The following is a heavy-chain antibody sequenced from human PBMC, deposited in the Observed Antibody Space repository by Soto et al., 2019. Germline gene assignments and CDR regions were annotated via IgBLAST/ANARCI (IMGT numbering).Heavy chain of an antibody. CDR3: ARTTETTPFDY. V-gene: IGHV1-69*02. CDR2: IIPILGIA. CDR1: GGTFSSYT. J-gene: IGHJ4*02. Sequence: QVQLVQSGAEVKKPGSSVKVSCKASGGTFSSYTISWVRQAPGQGLEWMGRIIPILGIANYAQKFQGRVPITADKTTSTAYRELSSLRCEDTAVYYCARTTETTPFDYWGQGTLVTVSS. D-gene: IGHD4-17*01.